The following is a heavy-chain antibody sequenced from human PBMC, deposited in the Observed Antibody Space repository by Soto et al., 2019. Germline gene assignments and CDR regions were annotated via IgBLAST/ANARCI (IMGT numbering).Heavy chain of an antibody. CDR2: ISSSSSYI. CDR3: ARGRYSGYDHNWFDP. D-gene: IGHD5-12*01. V-gene: IGHV3-21*01. J-gene: IGHJ5*02. Sequence: EVQLVKSGGGLAKPGGSLRLSCAASGFTFSSYSMNWVRQAPGKGLEWVSSISSSSSYIYYADSVKGRFTISRDNAKNSLYLQMNSLRAEDTAVYYCARGRYSGYDHNWFDPWGQGTLVTVSS. CDR1: GFTFSSYS.